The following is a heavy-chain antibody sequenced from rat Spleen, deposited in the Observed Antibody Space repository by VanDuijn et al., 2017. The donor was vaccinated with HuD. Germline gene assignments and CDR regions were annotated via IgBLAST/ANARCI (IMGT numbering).Heavy chain of an antibody. Sequence: EVKLLESGGGLVQPGRSMKLSCTASGFTFSYHYMAWVRQAPAKGLEWVASISIGGGNTYYRDSVKGRFTISRDDAINTLYRQLDSLRSDDTATYYCVRYYYDGSYYVMDAWGQGASVTVSS. D-gene: IGHD1-12*02. CDR3: VRYYYDGSYYVMDA. J-gene: IGHJ4*01. CDR1: GFTFSYHY. CDR2: ISIGGGNT. V-gene: IGHV5-25*01.